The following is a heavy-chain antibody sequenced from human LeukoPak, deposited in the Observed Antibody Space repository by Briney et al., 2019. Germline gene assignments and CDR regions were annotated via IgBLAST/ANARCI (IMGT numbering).Heavy chain of an antibody. CDR2: ISYDGSNK. CDR3: ARGSGSFRTIYFDY. D-gene: IGHD1-26*01. CDR1: GFTFSSYA. Sequence: GRSLRLSCAASGFTFSSYAMHWVRQAPGKGLEWVAVISYDGSNKYYADSVKGRFTISRDNSKHTLYLQMNSLRAEDTAVYYCARGSGSFRTIYFDYWGQGTLVTVSS. J-gene: IGHJ4*02. V-gene: IGHV3-30-3*01.